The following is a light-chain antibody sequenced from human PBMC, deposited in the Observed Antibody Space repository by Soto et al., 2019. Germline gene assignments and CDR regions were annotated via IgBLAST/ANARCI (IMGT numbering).Light chain of an antibody. CDR2: SAS. J-gene: IGKJ1*01. CDR3: QHSYSTRWT. CDR1: QSISSY. V-gene: IGKV1-39*01. Sequence: DIQMTQSPSSLSASVGDRVTITCRASQSISSYLNWYQQKPGKAPKLLIYSASSLQSGVPSRFSGSGSGTDFTLTITSLQPEDCATYYCQHSYSTRWTFGQGNKVEIK.